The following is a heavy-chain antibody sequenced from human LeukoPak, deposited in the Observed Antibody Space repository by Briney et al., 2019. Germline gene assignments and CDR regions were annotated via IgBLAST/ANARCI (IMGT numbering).Heavy chain of an antibody. Sequence: ASVKVSCKASGGTFSSYTISWVRQAPGQGLEWMGRINPILGIANYAQKFQGRVTITADKSTSTAYMELSSLRSEDTAVYYCASPRGLYCSSTSCQTANGAFDIWGQGTMVTVSS. CDR2: INPILGIA. V-gene: IGHV1-69*02. J-gene: IGHJ3*02. CDR3: ASPRGLYCSSTSCQTANGAFDI. CDR1: GGTFSSYT. D-gene: IGHD2-2*01.